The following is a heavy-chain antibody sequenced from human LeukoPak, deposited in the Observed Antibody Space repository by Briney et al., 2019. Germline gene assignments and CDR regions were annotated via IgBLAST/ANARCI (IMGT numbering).Heavy chain of an antibody. Sequence: GASVKVSCKASGYTFTSYYMHWVRQAPGQGLEWMGIINPSGGSTSYAQKFQGRVTMTRDTSTSTVYMELSSQRSEDTAVYYCAAFWSGYPLDFDYWGQGTLVTVSS. CDR2: INPSGGST. V-gene: IGHV1-46*03. CDR1: GYTFTSYY. CDR3: AAFWSGYPLDFDY. D-gene: IGHD3-3*01. J-gene: IGHJ4*02.